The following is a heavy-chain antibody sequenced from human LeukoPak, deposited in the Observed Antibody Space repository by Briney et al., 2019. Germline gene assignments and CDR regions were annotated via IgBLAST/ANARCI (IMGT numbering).Heavy chain of an antibody. J-gene: IGHJ5*02. CDR1: GYTFTDYY. Sequence: ASVKVSCKASGYTFTDYYINWFRQAPGHELEWIAWINPHGSGSDSAQTFQGRFSMTTDTFSSTAYLDLSRLTSDDTAVYYCAKVDVHYRAVDGGPFDPWGQGTLVTVSS. D-gene: IGHD6-19*01. CDR2: INPHGSGS. CDR3: AKVDVHYRAVDGGPFDP. V-gene: IGHV1-2*02.